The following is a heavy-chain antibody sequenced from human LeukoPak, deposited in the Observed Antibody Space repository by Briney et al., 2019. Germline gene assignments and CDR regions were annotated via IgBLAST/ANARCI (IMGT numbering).Heavy chain of an antibody. V-gene: IGHV3-73*01. D-gene: IGHD3-10*01. CDR2: IRSKANSYAT. CDR3: TRFGSGSYG. J-gene: IGHJ6*04. CDR1: GFTFSGSA. Sequence: GGSLRLSCAASGFTFSGSAMHWVRQASGKGLEWVGRIRSKANSYATAYAASVKGRFTISRDDSKNTAYLQMNSLKTEDTAAYYCTRFGSGSYGWGKGTTVTVSS.